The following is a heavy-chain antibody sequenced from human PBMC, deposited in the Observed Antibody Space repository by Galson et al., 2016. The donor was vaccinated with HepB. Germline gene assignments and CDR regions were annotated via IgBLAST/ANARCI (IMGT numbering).Heavy chain of an antibody. D-gene: IGHD1-14*01. J-gene: IGHJ3*02. V-gene: IGHV4-59*01. Sequence: SETLSLTCSVSGDSIRSYYWNWIRQPPGKGLEWLGYIYKGGTNSGSTNNNPSLKSRVTMSVDTSKNQTTLKMSSLTAADTAVYYCARSPGTNRDAIEIWGQGTMVTVSS. CDR1: GDSIRSYY. CDR3: ARSPGTNRDAIEI. CDR2: IYKGGTNSGST.